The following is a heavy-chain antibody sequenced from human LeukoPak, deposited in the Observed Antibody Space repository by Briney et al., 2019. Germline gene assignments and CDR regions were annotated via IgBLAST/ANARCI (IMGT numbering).Heavy chain of an antibody. J-gene: IGHJ4*02. CDR3: VREVDSSGWSDYFDY. V-gene: IGHV4-39*07. Sequence: PSETLSLTCTVSGGSISSSSYYWAWIRQSPGKGLEWIGCINYSGTTYYHPSLNSRVTISVDTSRNQFSLKLTSVTAADTAVYYCVREVDSSGWSDYFDYWGQGTLVTVSS. CDR2: INYSGTT. D-gene: IGHD6-19*01. CDR1: GGSISSSSYY.